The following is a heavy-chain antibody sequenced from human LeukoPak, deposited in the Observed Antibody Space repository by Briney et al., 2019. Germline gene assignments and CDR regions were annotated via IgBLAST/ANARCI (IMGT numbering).Heavy chain of an antibody. CDR2: ISYSGST. J-gene: IGHJ4*02. CDR1: GGSISSSSYN. V-gene: IGHV4-39*01. CDR3: ARGYCGGGTCYRTFFDY. Sequence: SETLSLTCTVSGGSISSSSYNWGWIRQPPGKGLEWIGSISYSGSTYYNPSLKSRVTISVDTSKNQFSLKLSSVTAADTAVYYCARGYCGGGTCYRTFFDYWGQGTLVTVSS. D-gene: IGHD2-15*01.